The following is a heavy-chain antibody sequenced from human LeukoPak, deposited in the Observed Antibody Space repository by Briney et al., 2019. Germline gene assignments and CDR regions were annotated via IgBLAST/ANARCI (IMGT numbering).Heavy chain of an antibody. D-gene: IGHD3-22*01. CDR3: ARGPHYHDSSGYSPSYSYAMDV. CDR2: IYYSGST. CDR1: GGSISSYY. Sequence: SETLSLTCTVYGGSISSYYWSWIRQPPGKGLEWIGYIYYSGSTNYNPSLRSRVTISVDTSKNQFSLDLGSVTAADTAVYYCARGPHYHDSSGYSPSYSYAMDVWGQGTTVTVSS. V-gene: IGHV4-59*01. J-gene: IGHJ6*02.